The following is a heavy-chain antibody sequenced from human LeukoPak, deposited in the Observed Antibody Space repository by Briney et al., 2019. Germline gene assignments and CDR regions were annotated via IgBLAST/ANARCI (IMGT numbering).Heavy chain of an antibody. D-gene: IGHD6-19*01. V-gene: IGHV1-18*01. Sequence: GASVKVSCKASGYTFTSYGISWVRQAPGQGLEWMGWISAYNGNTNYAQKLQGRVTMTTDTSTSTAYVELRSLRSDDTAVYYCARDGYSSGWAPDYWGQGTLVTVSS. J-gene: IGHJ4*02. CDR2: ISAYNGNT. CDR3: ARDGYSSGWAPDY. CDR1: GYTFTSYG.